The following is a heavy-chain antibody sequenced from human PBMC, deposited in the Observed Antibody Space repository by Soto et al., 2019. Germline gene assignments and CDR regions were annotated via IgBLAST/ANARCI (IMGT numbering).Heavy chain of an antibody. CDR2: IKSKTDGGTT. CDR1: GFTFSNAW. D-gene: IGHD2-21*02. V-gene: IGHV3-15*01. J-gene: IGHJ4*02. CDR3: TTERVTAVVTPGCLGY. Sequence: EVQLVESGGGLVKPGGSLRLSCAASGFTFSNAWMSWVRQAPGKGLEWVGRIKSKTDGGTTDYAAPVKGRFTISRDDSKNKLYLQMNSLKTDGTAVYYGTTERVTAVVTPGCLGYWGQGTLVTVSS.